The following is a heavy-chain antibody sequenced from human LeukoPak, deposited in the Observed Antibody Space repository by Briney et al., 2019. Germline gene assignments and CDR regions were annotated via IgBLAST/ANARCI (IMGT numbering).Heavy chain of an antibody. Sequence: GGSLRLSCAASGFTFSSYAMHWVRQAPGKGLEWVALISYDESRIHYADSVKGRFIISRDNSKNTLYLQMNSLRAEDTAVYYCAKDSAKKYDDYWGQGTLVTVSS. V-gene: IGHV3-30*04. CDR3: AKDSAKKYDDY. CDR1: GFTFSSYA. D-gene: IGHD3-10*01. CDR2: ISYDESRI. J-gene: IGHJ4*02.